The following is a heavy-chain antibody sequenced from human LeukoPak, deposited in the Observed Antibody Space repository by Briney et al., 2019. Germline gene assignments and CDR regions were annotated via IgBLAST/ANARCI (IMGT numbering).Heavy chain of an antibody. CDR3: ASGYCSSTSCYDPRYAFDY. D-gene: IGHD2-2*03. CDR1: GGTFSSYA. Sequence: ASVKVSCKASGGTFSSYAISWVRQAPGQGLEWMGRIIPILGIANYAQKFQGRVTITADESTSTAYMELSSLRSEDTAVYYCASGYCSSTSCYDPRYAFDYWGQGTLVTVSS. V-gene: IGHV1-69*04. J-gene: IGHJ4*02. CDR2: IIPILGIA.